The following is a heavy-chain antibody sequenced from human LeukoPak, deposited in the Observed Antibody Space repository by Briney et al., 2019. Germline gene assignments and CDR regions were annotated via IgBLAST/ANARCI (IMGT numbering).Heavy chain of an antibody. D-gene: IGHD2-8*01. V-gene: IGHV3-48*04. Sequence: PGGSLRLSCAASGFTFSSYSMNWVRQAPGKGLEWVSYISSSSSTIYYADSVKGRFTISRDNAKNSLYLQMNSLRAEDTAVYYCAKDGDQLYGDAFDIWGQGTMVTVSS. J-gene: IGHJ3*02. CDR2: ISSSSSTI. CDR3: AKDGDQLYGDAFDI. CDR1: GFTFSSYS.